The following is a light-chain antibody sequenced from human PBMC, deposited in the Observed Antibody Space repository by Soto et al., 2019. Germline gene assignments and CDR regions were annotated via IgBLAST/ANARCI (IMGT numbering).Light chain of an antibody. CDR1: QGISSY. J-gene: IGKJ4*01. CDR3: QQLNGYPLT. V-gene: IGKV1-9*01. Sequence: DIQLTQSPSFLSASVGDRVTITCRASQGISSYLAWYQQKPGKAPKLLIYTASTLQSGVPYRFSGSGSGTEFTLTISSLQPEDFATYYCQQLNGYPLTFGGGNKVEIK. CDR2: TAS.